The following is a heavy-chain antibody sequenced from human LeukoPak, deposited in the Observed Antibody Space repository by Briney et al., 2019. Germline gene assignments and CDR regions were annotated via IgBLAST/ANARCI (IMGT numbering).Heavy chain of an antibody. D-gene: IGHD2-21*02. Sequence: SETLSLTCTVSGGSISSSSYYWGWIRQPPGKGLEWIGSIYYGGSTYYNPSLKSRLTISVDTSKNQFSLKLSSVTAADTAVYYCARDNFTGWGRTGAFDIWGQGTMVTVSS. CDR2: IYYGGST. J-gene: IGHJ3*02. V-gene: IGHV4-39*07. CDR3: ARDNFTGWGRTGAFDI. CDR1: GGSISSSSYY.